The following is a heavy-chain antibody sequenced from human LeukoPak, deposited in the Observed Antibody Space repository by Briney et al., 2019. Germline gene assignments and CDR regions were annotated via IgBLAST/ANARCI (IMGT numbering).Heavy chain of an antibody. CDR2: IYHSGST. J-gene: IGHJ4*02. CDR3: ARSYSNYSPFDY. V-gene: IGHV4-30-2*01. D-gene: IGHD4-11*01. Sequence: SETLSLTCAVSGGSISSGGYSCSWIRQPPGKGLEWIGYIYHSGSTYYNPSLKSRVTISVDRSKNQFSLKLSSVTAADTAVYYCARSYSNYSPFDYWGQGTLVTVSS. CDR1: GGSISSGGYS.